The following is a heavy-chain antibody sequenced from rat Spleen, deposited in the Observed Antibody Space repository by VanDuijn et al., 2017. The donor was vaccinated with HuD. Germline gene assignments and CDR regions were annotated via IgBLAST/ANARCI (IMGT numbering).Heavy chain of an antibody. Sequence: EVQLVESGGGLVQPGRSLKLSCAASGFTFSNYYMAWVRQAPKKGLEWVATISTSGSRTYYPDSVKGRFTISRDSAKSTLYLQMDSLRSEDTATYYCTRGFTVAVFWGQGVMVTVSA. CDR1: GFTFSNYY. D-gene: IGHD1-2*01. CDR3: TRGFTVAVF. V-gene: IGHV5-27*01. CDR2: ISTSGSRT. J-gene: IGHJ2*01.